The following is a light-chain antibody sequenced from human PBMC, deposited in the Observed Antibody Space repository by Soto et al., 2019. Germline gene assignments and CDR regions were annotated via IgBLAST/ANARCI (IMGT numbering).Light chain of an antibody. Sequence: DIQMTQSPSTLSASVGDRVTITFRASQSISTWLAWYQQKPGKAPKVLIYKASSLESGVPSRFSGSGSGTEFTLTISSLQPDDFATYYCQQYDTYWTFGQGTKVDIK. J-gene: IGKJ1*01. CDR2: KAS. V-gene: IGKV1-5*03. CDR3: QQYDTYWT. CDR1: QSISTW.